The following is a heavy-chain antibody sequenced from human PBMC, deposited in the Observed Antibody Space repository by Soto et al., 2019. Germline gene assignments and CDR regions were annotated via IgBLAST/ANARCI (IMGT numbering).Heavy chain of an antibody. D-gene: IGHD5-12*01. V-gene: IGHV4-38-2*01. Sequence: SETLSLTCAVSGYSISSGYYWGWIRQPPGKGLEWIGSIYHSGSTYYNPSLKSRVTISVDTSKNQFSLKLSSVTAADTAVYYCARVGYSGYDEFDYWGQGTLVTVPQ. J-gene: IGHJ4*02. CDR1: GYSISSGYY. CDR2: IYHSGST. CDR3: ARVGYSGYDEFDY.